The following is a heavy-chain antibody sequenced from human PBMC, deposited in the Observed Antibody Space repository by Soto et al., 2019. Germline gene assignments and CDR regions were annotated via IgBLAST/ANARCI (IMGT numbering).Heavy chain of an antibody. J-gene: IGHJ3*02. CDR2: LYSSDGT. CDR3: ATWVLREHAFDI. CDR1: GFSFSGKNY. Sequence: DVQLEESGGGLIQPGGSLRLSCAASGFSFSGKNYLTWVRQAPGKGLEWVSALYSSDGTYYADSVKGRFTISRDNSENTFYLQLHSLRPEDTVLYFCATWVLREHAFDICGLGTMVTVSS. D-gene: IGHD1-26*01. V-gene: IGHV3-53*01.